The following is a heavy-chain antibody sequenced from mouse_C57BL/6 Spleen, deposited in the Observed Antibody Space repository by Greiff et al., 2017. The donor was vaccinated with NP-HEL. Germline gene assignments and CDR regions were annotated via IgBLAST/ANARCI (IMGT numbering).Heavy chain of an antibody. CDR3: ARRGDGYYDY. CDR2: IDPSDSYT. V-gene: IGHV1-50*01. J-gene: IGHJ2*01. CDR1: GYTFTSYW. Sequence: VQLQQPGAELVKPGASVKLSCKASGYTFTSYWMQWVKQRPGQGLEWIGEIDPSDSYTNYNQKFKGKATLTVDTSSSTAYMQLSSLTSEDSAVYYCARRGDGYYDYWGQGTTITVSS. D-gene: IGHD2-3*01.